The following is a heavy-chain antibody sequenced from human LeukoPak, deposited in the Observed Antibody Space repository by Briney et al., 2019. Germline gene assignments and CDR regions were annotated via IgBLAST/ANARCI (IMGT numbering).Heavy chain of an antibody. J-gene: IGHJ4*02. V-gene: IGHV4-4*07. D-gene: IGHD6-19*01. CDR1: GGSISSYY. CDR3: AREFSEQQWLVSYFDY. Sequence: PSETLSLTCTVSGGSISSYYWSWIRQPAGKGLEWIGRIYTSGSTNYNPSLKSRVTMSVDTSKNQFSLKLSSVTAADTAVYYCAREFSEQQWLVSYFDYWGQGTLVTVSS. CDR2: IYTSGST.